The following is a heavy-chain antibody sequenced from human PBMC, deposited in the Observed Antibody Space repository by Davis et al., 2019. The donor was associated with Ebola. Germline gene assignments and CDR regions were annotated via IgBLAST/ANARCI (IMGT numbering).Heavy chain of an antibody. Sequence: AASVKVSCKASGYTFTSYDINWVRQATGQGLEWMGWMNPNSGNTGYAQKFQGRVTITADKSTSTAYMELSSLRSEDTAVYYCARVAYDYIWGSYRYTDPLWGQGTLVTVSS. CDR2: MNPNSGNT. CDR1: GYTFTSYD. J-gene: IGHJ4*02. CDR3: ARVAYDYIWGSYRYTDPL. V-gene: IGHV1-8*01. D-gene: IGHD3-16*02.